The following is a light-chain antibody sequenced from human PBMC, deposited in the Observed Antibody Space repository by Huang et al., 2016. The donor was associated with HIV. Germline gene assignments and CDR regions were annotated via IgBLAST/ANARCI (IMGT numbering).Light chain of an antibody. CDR1: QGISSY. V-gene: IGKV1-9*01. J-gene: IGKJ1*01. CDR2: GAS. CDR3: QQLDTYPWT. Sequence: IQLTQSPSSLSASVGDRVTITCRASQGISSYLAWYLQKPGKAPNLLIYGASTLQSGVPSRFSGSGFGTDFALTSSSLQPEDFATYYCQQLDTYPWTFGQGTKVEIK.